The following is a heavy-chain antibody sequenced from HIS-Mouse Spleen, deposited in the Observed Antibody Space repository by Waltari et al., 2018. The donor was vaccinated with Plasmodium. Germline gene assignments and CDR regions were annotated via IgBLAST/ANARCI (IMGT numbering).Heavy chain of an antibody. CDR3: ARESSSSWYFDY. D-gene: IGHD6-13*01. CDR2: ISSSSSSYI. CDR1: GSTFSSYS. V-gene: IGHV3-21*01. Sequence: EVQLVESGGGLVKPGGSLRLSCAASGSTFSSYSMNWVRQAPGKGLEWVSSISSSSSSYIYYADSVKGRFTISRDNAKNSLYLQMNSLRAEDTAVYYCARESSSSWYFDYWGQGTLVTVSS. J-gene: IGHJ4*02.